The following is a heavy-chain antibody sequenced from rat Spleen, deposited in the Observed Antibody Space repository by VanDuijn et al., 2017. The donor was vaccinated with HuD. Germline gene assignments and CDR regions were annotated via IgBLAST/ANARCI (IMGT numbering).Heavy chain of an antibody. CDR3: ATNSGYGVMDA. D-gene: IGHD4-3*01. Sequence: EVQLVESGGGLVQPRKSLKLSCAASGFTFSNYGIHWIRQAPTKGLEWVAYISPSGGSTYYRDSVKGRFTISRDNAKSTLFLQMDSLRSEDTATYYCATNSGYGVMDAWGQGASVTVSS. J-gene: IGHJ4*01. V-gene: IGHV5-19*01. CDR1: GFTFSNYG. CDR2: ISPSGGST.